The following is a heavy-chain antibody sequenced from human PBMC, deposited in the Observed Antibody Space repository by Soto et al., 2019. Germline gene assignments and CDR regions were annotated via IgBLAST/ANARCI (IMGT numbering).Heavy chain of an antibody. Sequence: QVQLVESGGGLVKPGGSLRLSCAASGFTFSDYYMSWIRQAPGKGLEWVSYISSSSSYTNYADSVKGRFTISRDNAKNSLYLQMNSLRAEDTAVYYCARETAAAGTYYYYGMDVWGQGTTVTVSS. J-gene: IGHJ6*02. D-gene: IGHD6-13*01. V-gene: IGHV3-11*06. CDR3: ARETAAAGTYYYYGMDV. CDR2: ISSSSSYT. CDR1: GFTFSDYY.